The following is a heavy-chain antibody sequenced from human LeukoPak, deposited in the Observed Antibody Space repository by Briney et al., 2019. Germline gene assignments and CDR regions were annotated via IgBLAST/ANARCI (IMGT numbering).Heavy chain of an antibody. Sequence: ASVKVSCKASGFTFSDYYMHWVRQAPGQGLEWMGWVIPNSGATTYAQKFQGRVTMTWDRSVTTAYMELNTLISEDTAIYYCARERGGFGPWGQGTLVTVSS. CDR1: GFTFSDYY. V-gene: IGHV1-2*02. CDR2: VIPNSGAT. J-gene: IGHJ5*02. CDR3: ARERGGFGP.